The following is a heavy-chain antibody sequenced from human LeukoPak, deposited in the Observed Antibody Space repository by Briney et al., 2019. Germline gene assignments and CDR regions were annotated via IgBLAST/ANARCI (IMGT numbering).Heavy chain of an antibody. J-gene: IGHJ4*02. CDR3: ARADTAMVYFDY. CDR2: IYYSGST. CDR1: GGSISSYY. D-gene: IGHD5-18*01. V-gene: IGHV4-59*01. Sequence: SETLSLTCTVSGGSISSYYWSWIRQPPGKGLEWIGYIYYSGSTNYNPSLKSRVTISVDTSKNQFSLKLSSVTAADTAVYYCARADTAMVYFDYWGQGTLVTVSS.